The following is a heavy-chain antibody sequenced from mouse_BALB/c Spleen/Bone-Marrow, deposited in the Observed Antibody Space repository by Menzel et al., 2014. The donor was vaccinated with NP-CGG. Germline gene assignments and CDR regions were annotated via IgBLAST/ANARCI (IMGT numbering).Heavy chain of an antibody. J-gene: IGHJ1*01. V-gene: IGHV1S137*01. CDR3: ARETLLRSGYFDV. CDR1: GYTFXDYA. CDR2: ISTYYGDA. D-gene: IGHD1-2*01. Sequence: VQLVESGAELVRPGVSVKISCKGSGYTFXDYAMHWVKQSHAKSLEWIGVISTYYGDASYNQKFKGKATMTVDKSSSTAYMELARLTSEDSAIYYCARETLLRSGYFDVWGAGTTVTVSS.